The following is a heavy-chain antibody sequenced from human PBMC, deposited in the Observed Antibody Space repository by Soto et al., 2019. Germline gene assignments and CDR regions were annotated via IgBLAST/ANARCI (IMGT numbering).Heavy chain of an antibody. J-gene: IGHJ6*02. CDR3: ARDFYGSGPYYGMDV. D-gene: IGHD3-10*01. Sequence: EVQLVESGGGLVKPGGSLRLSCAASGFTFSSYSMNWVRQAPGKGLEWVSSISSSSSYIYYADSVKGRFTISRDNAKNSLYLQMNSLRAEDTAVYYCARDFYGSGPYYGMDVWGQGTTVTVSS. V-gene: IGHV3-21*01. CDR2: ISSSSSYI. CDR1: GFTFSSYS.